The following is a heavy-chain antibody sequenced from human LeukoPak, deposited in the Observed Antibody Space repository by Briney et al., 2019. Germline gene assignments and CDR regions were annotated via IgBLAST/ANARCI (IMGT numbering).Heavy chain of an antibody. V-gene: IGHV3-9*01. J-gene: IGHJ4*02. D-gene: IGHD3-16*02. CDR3: AKDSYVWGSYRYTGFDY. Sequence: GGSLRLSCAASGFTFDDYAMHWVRQAPGKGLEWVSGISWNSGSIGYADSVKGRFTISRDNAKNSLYLQMNSLRAEDTALYHCAKDSYVWGSYRYTGFDYWGQGTLVTVSS. CDR2: ISWNSGSI. CDR1: GFTFDDYA.